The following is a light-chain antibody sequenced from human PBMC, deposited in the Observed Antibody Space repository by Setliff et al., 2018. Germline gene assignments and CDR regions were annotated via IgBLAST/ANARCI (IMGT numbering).Light chain of an antibody. CDR3: VLYMGSGISV. V-gene: IGLV8-61*01. Sequence: QIVVTQGPSFSVSPGGTVTLTCGLSSGSVSTTYYPSWYQQTPGQAPRTLIYSTNTRSSGVPDRFSGSILGNKAALTITGAQADDESDYYCVLYMGSGISVFGGGTK. J-gene: IGLJ2*01. CDR1: SGSVSTTYY. CDR2: STN.